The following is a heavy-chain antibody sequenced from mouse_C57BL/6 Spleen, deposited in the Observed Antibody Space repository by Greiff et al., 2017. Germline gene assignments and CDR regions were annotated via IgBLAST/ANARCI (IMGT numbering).Heavy chain of an antibody. V-gene: IGHV2-5*01. Sequence: VQLQQSGPGLVQPSQSLSITCTVSGFSLTSYGVHWVRQSPGKGLEWLGVIWRGGSTDYNAPFMSKLSISKDNSKSQVFFKMNSLQAADTAIYYCAKNGDYDGRYYAMDYWGQGTSVTVSS. J-gene: IGHJ4*01. CDR3: AKNGDYDGRYYAMDY. CDR1: GFSLTSYG. CDR2: IWRGGST. D-gene: IGHD2-4*01.